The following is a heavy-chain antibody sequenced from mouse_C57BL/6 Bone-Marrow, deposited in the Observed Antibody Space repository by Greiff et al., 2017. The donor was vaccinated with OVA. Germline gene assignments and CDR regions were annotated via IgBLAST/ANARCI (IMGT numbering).Heavy chain of an antibody. CDR3: TTYRY. CDR1: GFNIKDDY. V-gene: IGHV14-4*01. J-gene: IGHJ2*01. CDR2: IDPENGDT. Sequence: VQLQQSGAELVRPGASVKLSCTASGFNIKDDYMHWVKERPEQGLEWIGWIDPENGDTEYASKFQGKATITADTSSKTVYLHLSSLTSEDTAVYYYTTYRYGGQGTTLTVSS.